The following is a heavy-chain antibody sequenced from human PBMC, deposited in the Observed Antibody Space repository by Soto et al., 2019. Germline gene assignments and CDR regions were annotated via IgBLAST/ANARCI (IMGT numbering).Heavy chain of an antibody. CDR3: AKDRSSRWFDY. Sequence: ASVKVSCKASGYTFTSYGVSWVREAPGQGLEWMGWISAYNGNTNYAQKLQGRVTMTTDTSTSTPYMQQRSLRSEDTAVYYCAKDRSSRWFDYSGQRILVTVFS. CDR2: ISAYNGNT. D-gene: IGHD6-19*01. CDR1: GYTFTSYG. J-gene: IGHJ4*02. V-gene: IGHV1-18*04.